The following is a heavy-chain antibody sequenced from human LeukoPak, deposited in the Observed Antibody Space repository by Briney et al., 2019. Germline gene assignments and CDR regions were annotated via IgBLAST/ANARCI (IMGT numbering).Heavy chain of an antibody. J-gene: IGHJ4*02. CDR2: IYSGGST. CDR3: AGVLNYYDSSGPLFDY. CDR1: GFTVSSNY. Sequence: PGGSLRLSCAASGFTVSSNYMSWVRQAPGKGLEWVSVIYSGGSTYYADSVKGRFTISRDNSKNTLYLQMNSLRAEDTAVYYCAGVLNYYDSSGPLFDYWGQGTLVTVSS. V-gene: IGHV3-53*01. D-gene: IGHD3-22*01.